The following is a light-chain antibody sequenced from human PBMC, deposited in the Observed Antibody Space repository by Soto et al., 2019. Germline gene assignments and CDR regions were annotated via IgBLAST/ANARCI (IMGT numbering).Light chain of an antibody. CDR2: GAS. V-gene: IGKV1-33*01. CDR1: QGISNY. J-gene: IGKJ5*01. CDR3: QQYDSVFT. Sequence: DIQMTQSPSPLSASVGDRVTITCQASQGISNYLNWYQQKPGKAPKLLIYGASNLETGVPSRFSGSGSGTDFTFTISSLQAEDIATYICQQYDSVFTFGQGTRLEIK.